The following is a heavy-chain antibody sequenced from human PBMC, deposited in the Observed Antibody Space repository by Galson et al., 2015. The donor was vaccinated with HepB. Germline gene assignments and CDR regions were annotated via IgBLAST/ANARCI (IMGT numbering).Heavy chain of an antibody. CDR1: GYTFTSYD. J-gene: IGHJ5*02. CDR2: MNPNSGNT. D-gene: IGHD2-2*02. CDR3: ARGLGTYCSSTSCYSSWFDP. Sequence: SVKVSCKASGYTFTSYDINWVRQATGQGLEWMGWMNPNSGNTGYAQKFQGRVTMTRNTSISTAYMELSSLRSEDTAVYYCARGLGTYCSSTSCYSSWFDPWGQGTLVTVSS. V-gene: IGHV1-8*01.